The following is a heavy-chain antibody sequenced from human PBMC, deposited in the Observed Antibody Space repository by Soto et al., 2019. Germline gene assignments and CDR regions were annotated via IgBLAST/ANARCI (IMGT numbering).Heavy chain of an antibody. Sequence: GGSLRLSCAASGFTFSSYGMHWVRQAPGKGLEWVAVISYDGSNKYYADSVKGRFTISRDNSKNTLYLQMNSLRAEDTAVYYCAKTQGYYDFWSGYYTGEAPESNWFDPWGQGTLVTVSS. J-gene: IGHJ5*02. CDR1: GFTFSSYG. CDR2: ISYDGSNK. V-gene: IGHV3-30*18. D-gene: IGHD3-3*01. CDR3: AKTQGYYDFWSGYYTGEAPESNWFDP.